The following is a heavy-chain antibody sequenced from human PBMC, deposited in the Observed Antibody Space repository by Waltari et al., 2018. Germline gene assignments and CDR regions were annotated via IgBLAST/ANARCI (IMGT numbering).Heavy chain of an antibody. D-gene: IGHD6-13*01. J-gene: IGHJ4*02. CDR1: GFTFSSYA. CDR2: IIVSGGST. Sequence: EVQLVESGGGLVQPGGSLRLSCAASGFTFSSYAMSWVRQAPGKGLEWVSAIIVSGGSTYDADSLKGRFTISRDNSKNTLYLQMNSLRAEDAAVYYCAKEERAAAGVLGYFDYWGQGTLVTVSS. CDR3: AKEERAAAGVLGYFDY. V-gene: IGHV3-23*04.